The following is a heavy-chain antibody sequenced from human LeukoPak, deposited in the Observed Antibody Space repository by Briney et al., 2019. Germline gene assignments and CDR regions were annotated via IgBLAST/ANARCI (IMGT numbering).Heavy chain of an antibody. J-gene: IGHJ4*02. CDR3: AKSRGSGSYYDLDY. V-gene: IGHV3-23*01. Sequence: GGSLRLSCEASEFILSSYAMSWIRQAPGKGLEWVSSISGNGAHPYYADSVRGRFTISRDFSRNAVYLQMSSLRAEDTAVYYCAKSRGSGSYYDLDYWGQGTLVTVSS. CDR1: EFILSSYA. CDR2: ISGNGAHP. D-gene: IGHD3-10*01.